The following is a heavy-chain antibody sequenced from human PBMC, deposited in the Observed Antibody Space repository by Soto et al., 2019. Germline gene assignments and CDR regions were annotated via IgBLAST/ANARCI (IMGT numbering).Heavy chain of an antibody. Sequence: QVQLVESGGGVVQPGRSLRLSCAASGFTFSSYGMHWVRQAPGKGLEWVAVIWYDGSNKYYADSVKGRFTISRDNSKNTLYLQMNSLRAEDTAVYYCARDWGGGSYLTTCYFDYWGQGTLVTVSS. V-gene: IGHV3-33*01. CDR3: ARDWGGGSYLTTCYFDY. CDR1: GFTFSSYG. J-gene: IGHJ4*02. D-gene: IGHD1-26*01. CDR2: IWYDGSNK.